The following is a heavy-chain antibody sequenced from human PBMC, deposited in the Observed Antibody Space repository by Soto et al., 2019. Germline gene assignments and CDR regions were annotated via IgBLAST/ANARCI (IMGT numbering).Heavy chain of an antibody. CDR2: INSDGSST. Sequence: GGSLRLSCAAFGFTFSSYWMHWVRQAPGKGLVWVSRINSDGSSTSYADSVKGRFTISRDNAKNTLYLQMNSLRAEDTAVYYCARDPRITIFRDYYYYGMDVWGQGTTVTVSS. CDR3: ARDPRITIFRDYYYYGMDV. V-gene: IGHV3-74*01. J-gene: IGHJ6*02. CDR1: GFTFSSYW. D-gene: IGHD3-3*01.